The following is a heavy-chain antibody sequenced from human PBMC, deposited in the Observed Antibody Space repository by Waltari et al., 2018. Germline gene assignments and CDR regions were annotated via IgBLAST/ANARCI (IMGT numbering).Heavy chain of an antibody. J-gene: IGHJ3*02. D-gene: IGHD1-26*01. Sequence: EVQLLESGGGLVQPGGSLRLSCAASGFTFSSYAMSWVRQAPGKGLEWVSAISGSGGSTYYADSVKGRCTISRDNSKNTLYRQMNSLRAEDTAVYYCAKDRSIVGAGDAFDIWGQGTMVTVSS. V-gene: IGHV3-23*01. CDR1: GFTFSSYA. CDR3: AKDRSIVGAGDAFDI. CDR2: ISGSGGST.